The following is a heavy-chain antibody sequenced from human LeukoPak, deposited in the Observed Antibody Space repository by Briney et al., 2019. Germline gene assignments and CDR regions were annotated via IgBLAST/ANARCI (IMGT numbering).Heavy chain of an antibody. CDR3: ARGRGLIAVAGRDYYGMDV. D-gene: IGHD6-19*01. CDR2: INHSGST. CDR1: GGSFGGYY. V-gene: IGHV4-34*01. J-gene: IGHJ6*04. Sequence: SETLSLTCAVYGGSFGGYYWSWIRQPPGKGLEWIGEINHSGSTNYNPSLKSRVTISVDTSKNQFSLKLSSVTAADTAVYYCARGRGLIAVAGRDYYGMDVWGKGTTVTVSS.